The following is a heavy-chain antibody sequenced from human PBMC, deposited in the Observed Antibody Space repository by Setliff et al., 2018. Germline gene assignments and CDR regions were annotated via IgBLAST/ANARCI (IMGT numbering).Heavy chain of an antibody. Sequence: LRLSCAASGFTFSRYWMSWVRQAPGKGLEWVANIKQDGSGKYYVDSVKGRFTISRDNAKNSLYVQMNSLRAEDTAVYYCAKDIVVVPAATFDFWSGSYYMDVWGKGTTVTVSS. CDR1: GFTFSRYW. CDR2: IKQDGSGK. V-gene: IGHV3-7*01. D-gene: IGHD2-2*01. CDR3: AKDIVVVPAATFDFWSGSYYMDV. J-gene: IGHJ6*03.